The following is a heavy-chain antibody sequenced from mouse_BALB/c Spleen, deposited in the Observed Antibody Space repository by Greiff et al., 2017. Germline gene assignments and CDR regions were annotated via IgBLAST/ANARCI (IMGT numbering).Heavy chain of an antibody. Sequence: VQLQESGAELVKPGASVKISCQAFYTFSRRVYFAIRDTNYWMQWVKQRPGQGLEWIGAIYPGNGDTSYNQKFKGKATLTADKSSSTAYMQLSSLTSEDSAVYYCASPNWYYFDYWGQGTTLTVSS. V-gene: IGHV1-87*01. CDR3: SEDSAVYYCASPNWYYFDY. CDR1: YTFS. J-gene: IGHJ2*01. CDR2: GQGLEWIG. D-gene: IGHD4-1*02.